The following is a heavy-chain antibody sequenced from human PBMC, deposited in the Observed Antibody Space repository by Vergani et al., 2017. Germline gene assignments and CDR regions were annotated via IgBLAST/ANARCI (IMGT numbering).Heavy chain of an antibody. CDR2: INPNSGGT. CDR3: ARHRAAAGNGPRMVQH. V-gene: IGHV1-2*02. J-gene: IGHJ1*01. D-gene: IGHD6-13*01. Sequence: QVQLVQSGAEVKKPGASVKVSCKASGYTFTGYYMHWVRQAPGQGLEWMGWINPNSGGTNYAQKFQGRVTMTRDTSISTAYMELSRLRSDDTAVYYCARHRAAAGNGPRMVQHWGQGTLVTVSS. CDR1: GYTFTGYY.